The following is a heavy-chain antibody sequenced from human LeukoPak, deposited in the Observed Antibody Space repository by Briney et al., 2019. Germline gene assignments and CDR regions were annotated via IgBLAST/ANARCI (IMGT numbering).Heavy chain of an antibody. CDR3: AKEGRGYSYGTFDY. D-gene: IGHD5-18*01. V-gene: IGHV3-23*01. CDR1: GFTFSSYA. J-gene: IGHJ4*02. Sequence: PGGSLRLSCAASGFTFSSYAMSWVRQAPGKGLEWVSAISGSGGSTYYADSVKGRFTIPRDNSKNTLYLQMNSVRAEDTAVYYCAKEGRGYSYGTFDYWGQGTLVTVSS. CDR2: ISGSGGST.